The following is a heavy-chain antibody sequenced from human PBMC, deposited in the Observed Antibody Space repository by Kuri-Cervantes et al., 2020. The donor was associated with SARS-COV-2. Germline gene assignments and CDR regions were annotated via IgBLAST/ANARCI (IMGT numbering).Heavy chain of an antibody. Sequence: GESLKISCAASGFTFSNAWMNWVRQAPGKGLEWVGRIKSKTDGGTTDYAAPVKGRFTISRDDSKNTLYLQMNSLKTEDTAVYYCTTAPTPIVVVVAATYWGQGTLVTVSS. D-gene: IGHD2-15*01. CDR3: TTAPTPIVVVVAATY. CDR2: IKSKTDGGTT. CDR1: GFTFSNAW. V-gene: IGHV3-15*07. J-gene: IGHJ4*02.